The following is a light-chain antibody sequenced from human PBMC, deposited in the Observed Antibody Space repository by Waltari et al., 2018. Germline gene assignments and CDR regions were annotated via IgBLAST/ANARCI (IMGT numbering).Light chain of an antibody. CDR2: EVN. CDR1: SSDVGGYNY. Sequence: QSALTQPPSASGSPGQSVTISCTGTSSDVGGYNYVSWYQQHPGKAPKPMIYEVNQRPSGVPDRFSGSRSGNTASLTVSGLQAEDEADYYCSSYSGSNDYVFGTGTEVTVL. CDR3: SSYSGSNDYV. V-gene: IGLV2-8*01. J-gene: IGLJ1*01.